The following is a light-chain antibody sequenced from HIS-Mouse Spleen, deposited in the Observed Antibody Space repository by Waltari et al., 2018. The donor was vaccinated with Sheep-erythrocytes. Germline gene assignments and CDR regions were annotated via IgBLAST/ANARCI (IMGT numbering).Light chain of an antibody. CDR1: SSDVGGYNY. CDR3: CSYAGSYNHV. V-gene: IGLV2-11*01. J-gene: IGLJ1*01. Sequence: QSALTQPRSVAGSPGQSVTISCTGTSSDVGGYNYVPWYQQHPGKAPKFMIYDVSKRPSGVPDRFSGSKSGNTASLTISGLQAEDEADYYCCSYAGSYNHVFATGTKVTVL. CDR2: DVS.